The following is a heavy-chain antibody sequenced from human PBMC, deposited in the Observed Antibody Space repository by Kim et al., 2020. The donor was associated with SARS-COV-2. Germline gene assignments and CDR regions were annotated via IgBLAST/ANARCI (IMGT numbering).Heavy chain of an antibody. Sequence: SETLSLTCTVSGGSISSSSYYWGWIRQPPGKGLEWIGSIYYSGSTYYNPSLKSRVTISVDTSKNQFSLKLSSVTAADTAVYYCASSSDILTGYSNPSDAFDIWGQGTMVTVSS. J-gene: IGHJ3*02. D-gene: IGHD3-9*01. CDR3: ASSSDILTGYSNPSDAFDI. V-gene: IGHV4-39*01. CDR1: GGSISSSSYY. CDR2: IYYSGST.